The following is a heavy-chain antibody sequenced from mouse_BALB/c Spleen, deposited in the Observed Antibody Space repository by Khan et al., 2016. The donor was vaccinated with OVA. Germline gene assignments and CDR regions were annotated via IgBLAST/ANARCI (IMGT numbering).Heavy chain of an antibody. J-gene: IGHJ2*01. V-gene: IGHV3-2*02. CDR2: ISYSGNT. CDR3: ARVYGGDFDY. CDR1: GYSITCDYA. Sequence: VQLKESGPGLVKPSQSLSLTCTVTGYSITCDYAWNWIRQFPGNKLEWIGFISYSGNTNYNPSLKSRISITRDTSKNQFFLQLNSVTTEDTATYYCARVYGGDFDYWGQGTTLTVSS. D-gene: IGHD1-1*01.